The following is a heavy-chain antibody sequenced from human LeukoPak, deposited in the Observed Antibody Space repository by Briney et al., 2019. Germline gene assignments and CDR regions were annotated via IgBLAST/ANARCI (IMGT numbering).Heavy chain of an antibody. J-gene: IGHJ4*02. CDR1: GFTFSNYW. D-gene: IGHD3-10*01. V-gene: IGHV3-74*01. CDR3: ARNHYGSVDY. CDR2: VNGDGSAT. Sequence: AGGSLRLSCAASGFTFSNYWMHRVRQAPGKGLVWASRVNGDGSATNYADSVKGRFTISRDNAKNTLYLQMNSLRPEDTAVYYCARNHYGSVDYWGQGTLVTVSS.